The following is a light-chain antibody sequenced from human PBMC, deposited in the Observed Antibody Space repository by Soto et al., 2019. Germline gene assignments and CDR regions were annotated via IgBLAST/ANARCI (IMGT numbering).Light chain of an antibody. Sequence: QSVLTQPPSVSGTPGQRVTISCSGSNSNIGINVVNWYQLLPGTAPKLLMYSNNQRPSGVPDRFSGSKSGTSASLAISGLQSEDEADYYCAAWDDSLNGWVFGGGTKVTVL. CDR2: SNN. CDR3: AAWDDSLNGWV. CDR1: NSNIGINV. V-gene: IGLV1-44*01. J-gene: IGLJ3*02.